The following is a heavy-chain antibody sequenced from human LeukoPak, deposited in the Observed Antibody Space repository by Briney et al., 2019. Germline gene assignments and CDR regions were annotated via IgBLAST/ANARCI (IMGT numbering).Heavy chain of an antibody. V-gene: IGHV1-46*01. CDR3: ARSKRNFDY. Sequence: ASVKVSCKASGYTFTSYYIHWVRQAPGQGLEWMGIIDPGDGSTNYAQRFQGRVTMTRDTSTSTVYMEVSSLRSEGTAVYYCARSKRNFDYWGQGALVTVSS. J-gene: IGHJ4*02. CDR1: GYTFTSYY. CDR2: IDPGDGST.